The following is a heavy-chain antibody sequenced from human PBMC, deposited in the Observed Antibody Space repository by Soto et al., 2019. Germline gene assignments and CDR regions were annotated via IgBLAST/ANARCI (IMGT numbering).Heavy chain of an antibody. D-gene: IGHD5-12*01. J-gene: IGHJ4*02. CDR2: IKDGGLT. V-gene: IGHV4-34*01. CDR1: GWSLSGYY. CDR3: ARGQEGVVATH. Sequence: SETLSLTCVVYGWSLSGYYWSWIRQPPGKGLEWIGEIKDGGLTDYSPSLKSRATISADRPKNQFSLKLYSVTAADTAVYYCARGQEGVVATHWDQGSLVTVSS.